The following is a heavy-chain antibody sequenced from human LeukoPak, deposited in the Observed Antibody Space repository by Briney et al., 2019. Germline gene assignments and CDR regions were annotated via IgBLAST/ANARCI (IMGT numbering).Heavy chain of an antibody. CDR3: ATPYDFFSGPDH. V-gene: IGHV3-21*01. CDR2: ISGSGSRT. CDR1: GFTFSSYS. Sequence: GGSLRLSCAASGFTFSSYSMNWVRQAPGKGLEWVSPISGSGSRTYYADSVKGRFTISRDNAKNTLYLQMNSLRAEDTAVYYCATPYDFFSGPDHWGQGTLVRVSS. J-gene: IGHJ4*02. D-gene: IGHD3-3*01.